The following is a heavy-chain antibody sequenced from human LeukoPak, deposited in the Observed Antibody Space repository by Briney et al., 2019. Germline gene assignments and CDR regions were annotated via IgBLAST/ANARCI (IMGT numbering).Heavy chain of an antibody. CDR2: ISAYNGNT. D-gene: IGHD6-19*01. CDR1: GYTFTSYG. J-gene: IGHJ6*03. CDR3: ARVGYSSGWYGPNYYMDV. V-gene: IGHV1-18*01. Sequence: ASVKVSCKASGYTFTSYGISWVRQAPGQGLEWMGWISAYNGNTNYAQKLQGRVTMTTDTSTSTAYMELRSLRSDDTAVYYCARVGYSSGWYGPNYYMDVWGKGTTATISS.